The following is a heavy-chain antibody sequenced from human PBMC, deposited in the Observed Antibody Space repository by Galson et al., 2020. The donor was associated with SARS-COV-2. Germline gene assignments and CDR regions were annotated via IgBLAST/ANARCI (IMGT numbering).Heavy chain of an antibody. D-gene: IGHD2-2*01. CDR2: IYYSGTT. CDR3: ARGKSDCSSSSCSLLGPYYSYYMDV. Sequence: SETLSLTCNVSGGSISSYHWTWIRQPPGKGLEWIGYIYYSGTTSYNPSLKSRVTISIDTSKNQFSLKLSSVTATDTAVYYCARGKSDCSSSSCSLLGPYYSYYMDVWGKGTPVTVSS. CDR1: GGSISSYH. V-gene: IGHV4-59*01. J-gene: IGHJ6*03.